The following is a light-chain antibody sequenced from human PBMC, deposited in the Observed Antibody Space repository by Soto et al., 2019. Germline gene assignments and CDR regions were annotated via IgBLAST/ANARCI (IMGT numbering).Light chain of an antibody. Sequence: QSVLTQPPSASGSPGQSVTISCTGTASDVGRYDYVSWYQQHPGKAPKLLIYEVSKRPSGVPDRFSGSKSGNTASLPVSGLQAEDEADYYCYAYARGNIVDVLGGGTQLTVL. CDR3: YAYARGNIVDV. V-gene: IGLV2-8*01. CDR2: EVS. J-gene: IGLJ3*02. CDR1: ASDVGRYDY.